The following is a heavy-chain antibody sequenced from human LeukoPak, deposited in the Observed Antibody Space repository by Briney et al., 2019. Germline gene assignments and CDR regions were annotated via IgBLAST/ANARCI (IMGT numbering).Heavy chain of an antibody. CDR3: ARDCGGDCSLFDY. D-gene: IGHD2-21*01. CDR2: IKQDGSEK. CDR1: GFIFSSYW. V-gene: IGHV3-7*01. Sequence: GGSLRLSCAASGFIFSSYWMSWVRQAPGKGLEWVANIKQDGSEKYYVDSVKGRFTISRDSAKNSLYLQMNSLRAKDTAVYYCARDCGGDCSLFDYWGQGTLVTVSS. J-gene: IGHJ4*02.